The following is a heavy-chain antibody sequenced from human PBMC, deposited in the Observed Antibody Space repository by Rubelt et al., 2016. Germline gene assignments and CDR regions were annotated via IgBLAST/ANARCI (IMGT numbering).Heavy chain of an antibody. Sequence: QVQLQQWGAGLLKPSETLSLTCAVYGGSFSGYYWSWIRQPPGKGLEWIGEINHSGSTNYNPSLKGVVTISVDTSKNQFSLELSSVTAADTAVYYCARGCLFGEPLLDYWGQGTLVTVSS. D-gene: IGHD3-10*02. CDR1: GGSFSGYY. V-gene: IGHV4-34*01. CDR2: INHSGST. CDR3: ARGCLFGEPLLDY. J-gene: IGHJ4*02.